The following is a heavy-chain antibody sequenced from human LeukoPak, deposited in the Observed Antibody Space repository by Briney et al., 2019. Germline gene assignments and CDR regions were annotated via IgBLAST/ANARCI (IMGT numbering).Heavy chain of an antibody. CDR2: INTDGSST. CDR3: ARDQMGPDY. V-gene: IGHV3-74*01. Sequence: PGGSLRLSCTASGFTFTTYWMHWVRQAPGKGLVWVSRINTDGSSTSYADSVKGRFTISRDNAKNTLYLQMNSLRAEDTAVYYCARDQMGPDYWGQGTLVTVSS. D-gene: IGHD2-8*01. CDR1: GFTFTTYW. J-gene: IGHJ4*02.